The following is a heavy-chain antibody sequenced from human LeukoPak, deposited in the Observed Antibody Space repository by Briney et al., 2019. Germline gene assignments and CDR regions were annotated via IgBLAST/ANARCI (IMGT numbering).Heavy chain of an antibody. Sequence: PSETLSLTCSVSGSSISSSSYYWGWIRQPPGKGLEWIGSIYYSGSTYYNPSLKSRVTISVDTSKNQFSLKLSSVTAADTVVYYCARAEFSWGQGILVTVSS. CDR3: ARAEFS. CDR2: IYYSGST. D-gene: IGHD1-14*01. V-gene: IGHV4-39*01. J-gene: IGHJ5*02. CDR1: GSSISSSSYY.